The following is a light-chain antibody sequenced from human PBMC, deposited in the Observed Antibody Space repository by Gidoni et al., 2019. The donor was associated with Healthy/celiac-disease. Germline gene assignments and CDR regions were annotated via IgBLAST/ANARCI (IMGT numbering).Light chain of an antibody. CDR1: QSVSSSH. Sequence: EIVLTQSPGTLSLSPGERAPLACSASQSVSSSHLAWYQQKPGQAPRLLIYGASRRATGIPDRFSGSGSGTDFPLTISRLEPEDFAVYYCQQYETFGQGTKVEIK. CDR2: GAS. V-gene: IGKV3-20*01. CDR3: QQYET. J-gene: IGKJ1*01.